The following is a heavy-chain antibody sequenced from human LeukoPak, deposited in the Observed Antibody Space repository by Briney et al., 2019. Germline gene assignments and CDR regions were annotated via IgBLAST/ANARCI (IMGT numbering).Heavy chain of an antibody. Sequence: SETLSLTCTVSGGPISSYYWSWIRQPPGKGLEWIGYIYYSGSTNYNPSLKSRVTISVDTSKNQFSLKLTSVTAADTAVYYCARRKVMGPFDYWGQGTLVTVSS. CDR1: GGPISSYY. CDR3: ARRKVMGPFDY. CDR2: IYYSGST. D-gene: IGHD3-16*01. V-gene: IGHV4-59*01. J-gene: IGHJ4*02.